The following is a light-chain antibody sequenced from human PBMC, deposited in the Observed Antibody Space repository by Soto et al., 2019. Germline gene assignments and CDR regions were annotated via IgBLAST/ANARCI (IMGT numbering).Light chain of an antibody. CDR2: AAS. Sequence: DVVMTQSPLSLPVTPGEAASISCRSSQSLLHSNGYNYLDWYLQKPGQSPQLLIYAASSLQSGVPSRFSGSGSGTDFTLTISSLQPEDFATYYCQQSYSTLITFGQGTRLEIK. V-gene: IGKV2-28*01. J-gene: IGKJ5*01. CDR1: QSLLHSNGYNY. CDR3: QQSYSTLIT.